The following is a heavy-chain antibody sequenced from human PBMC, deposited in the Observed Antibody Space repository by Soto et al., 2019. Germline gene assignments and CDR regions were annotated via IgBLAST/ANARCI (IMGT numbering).Heavy chain of an antibody. D-gene: IGHD2-2*01. CDR3: AKHKVEYANSGLDR. V-gene: IGHV4-39*01. CDR1: GASINTSPYY. Sequence: QLQLQESGPGLVKPSETLFLTCSVSGASINTSPYYWGWIRQPPGGGLERIGSVFSTGSTYYNPSLKGRVTVSVDASGNEVSLKVYSVTAADTAVYYCAKHKVEYANSGLDRWGQGTRVAVSS. J-gene: IGHJ5*02. CDR2: VFSTGST.